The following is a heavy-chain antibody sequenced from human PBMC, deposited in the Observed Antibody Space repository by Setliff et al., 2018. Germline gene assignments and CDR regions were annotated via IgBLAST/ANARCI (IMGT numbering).Heavy chain of an antibody. Sequence: ASVKVSCKASGYTFTSYYMHWVRQAPGQGLEWMGIINPSGGSTSYAQRFQGRVTMTRETSTSTVYMELSSLRSEDTAVYYCARDLVLLGYQLDYWGQGTLVTVSS. CDR3: ARDLVLLGYQLDY. V-gene: IGHV1-46*01. D-gene: IGHD2-8*01. J-gene: IGHJ4*02. CDR2: INPSGGST. CDR1: GYTFTSYY.